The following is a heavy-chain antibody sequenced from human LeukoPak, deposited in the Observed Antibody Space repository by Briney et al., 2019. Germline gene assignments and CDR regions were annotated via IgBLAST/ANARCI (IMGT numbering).Heavy chain of an antibody. CDR1: GGTFSSYA. CDR2: IIPIFGTA. V-gene: IGHV1-69*05. CDR3: ARDLWASPDYGDYSDY. D-gene: IGHD4-17*01. J-gene: IGHJ4*02. Sequence: SVKVSCKASGGTFSSYALSWVRQAPGQGLEWMGGIIPIFGTANYTQKFQGRVTITTDESTSTAYMELSSLRSEDTAVYYCARDLWASPDYGDYSDYWGQGTLVTVSS.